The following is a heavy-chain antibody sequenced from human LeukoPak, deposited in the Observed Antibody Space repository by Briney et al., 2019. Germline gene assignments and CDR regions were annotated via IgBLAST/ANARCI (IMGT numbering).Heavy chain of an antibody. CDR3: ARVPYYYDSSGAFDV. CDR2: IYYRGST. V-gene: IGHV4-59*01. J-gene: IGHJ3*01. Sequence: SETLSLTCTVSGGSISSYYWSWLRQPPGKGLEWLGYIYYRGSTSYNPSLKSRVTISVDTSKNQFSLKLSSVTAADTAVYFCARVPYYYDSSGAFDVWGLGTMVTVSS. CDR1: GGSISSYY. D-gene: IGHD3-22*01.